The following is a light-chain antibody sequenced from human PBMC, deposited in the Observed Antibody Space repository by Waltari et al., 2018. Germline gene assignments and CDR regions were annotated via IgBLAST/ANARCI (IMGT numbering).Light chain of an antibody. Sequence: QSALTQPASVSGSPGQSITISCTGTTSDIGTYNYVSLYQQHPGKAPKLMLFDVNNRPSGVSGRFSGSKSGNTASLTISGLQAEDEADYYCSSYTTSTTLLVVFGGGTKLTVL. J-gene: IGLJ2*01. CDR1: TSDIGTYNY. V-gene: IGLV2-14*03. CDR3: SSYTTSTTLLVV. CDR2: DVN.